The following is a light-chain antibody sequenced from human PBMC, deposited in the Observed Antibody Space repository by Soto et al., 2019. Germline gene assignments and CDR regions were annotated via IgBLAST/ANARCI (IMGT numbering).Light chain of an antibody. J-gene: IGKJ2*01. CDR1: QSVSGN. CDR2: GAS. V-gene: IGKV3-15*01. CDR3: QKYIKWPPGVYT. Sequence: EIVMTQSPATLSVSPGERATLSCRASQSVSGNLAWYQQKPGQAPRLLISGASTRATGIPARFSGSGSGTEFTLTISSLHSEDSAIYYCQKYIKWPPGVYTFGQGTKLEIK.